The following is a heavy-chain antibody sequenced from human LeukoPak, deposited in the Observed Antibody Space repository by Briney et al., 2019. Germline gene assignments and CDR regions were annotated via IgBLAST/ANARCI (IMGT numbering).Heavy chain of an antibody. J-gene: IGHJ4*02. Sequence: GGSLRLSCAASGFTFSSYVMHWVRQAPGKGLGWVAIISYDGSNEYYADSVKGRFTISRDNAKNSLYLQMNSLRAEDTAVYYCARDLKYSSSWFHWGQGTLVTVSS. D-gene: IGHD6-13*01. CDR2: ISYDGSNE. CDR3: ARDLKYSSSWFH. V-gene: IGHV3-30*04. CDR1: GFTFSSYV.